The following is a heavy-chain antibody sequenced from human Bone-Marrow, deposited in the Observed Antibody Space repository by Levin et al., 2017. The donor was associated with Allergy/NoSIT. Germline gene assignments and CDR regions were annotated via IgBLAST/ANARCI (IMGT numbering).Heavy chain of an antibody. J-gene: IGHJ4*02. Sequence: GGSLRLSCAASGFTFSSYAMSWVRQAPGKGLEWVSAISGSGGSTYYADSVKGRFTISRDNSKNTLYLQMNSLRAEDTAVYYCAKDVVLRIAVAGQGYFDYWGQGTLVTVSS. CDR1: GFTFSSYA. CDR2: ISGSGGST. D-gene: IGHD6-19*01. CDR3: AKDVVLRIAVAGQGYFDY. V-gene: IGHV3-23*01.